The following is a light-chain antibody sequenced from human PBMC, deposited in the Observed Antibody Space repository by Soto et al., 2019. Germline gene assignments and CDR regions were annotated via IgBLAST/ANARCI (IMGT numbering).Light chain of an antibody. V-gene: IGKV1-6*01. CDR3: LQDYNYPRT. CDR1: QDIGKD. CDR2: VAS. Sequence: IQMTQSPLSLSASVGDRVTIACRASQDIGKDLGWYQQKPGEPPELLISVASSLESGVPSRFSGSGFGSYFNLTISNLQPEDFATYYCLQDYNYPRTFGQGTKVHIK. J-gene: IGKJ1*01.